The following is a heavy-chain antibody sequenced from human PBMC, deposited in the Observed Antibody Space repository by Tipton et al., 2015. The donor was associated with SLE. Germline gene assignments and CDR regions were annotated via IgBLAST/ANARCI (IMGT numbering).Heavy chain of an antibody. CDR1: GGSISSSSYY. D-gene: IGHD3-3*01. CDR2: MYYSGST. J-gene: IGHJ4*02. Sequence: TLSLTCTVSGGSISSSSYYWGWIRQPPGKGLEWIGSMYYSGSTYYNPPLKSRVTISVDTSKNQFSLRLNSVTASDTAVYYCATSGASFNDFWSAYSPYYFDSWGQGTLVTVSS. V-gene: IGHV4-39*01. CDR3: ATSGASFNDFWSAYSPYYFDS.